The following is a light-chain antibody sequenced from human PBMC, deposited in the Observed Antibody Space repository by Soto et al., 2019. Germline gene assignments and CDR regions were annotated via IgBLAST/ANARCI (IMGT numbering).Light chain of an antibody. CDR1: QGIGDR. J-gene: IGKJ4*01. V-gene: IGKV1-12*01. CDR2: SAS. Sequence: DIQMTQSPSSVSASVGDRVTITCRASQGIGDRLAWYQQKPGRAPKLLIYSASSLLSGVPSRFSGSGSGTDFTLTISSLQPEDFATYLCQQAYSFPRTFSGGTKVEIK. CDR3: QQAYSFPRT.